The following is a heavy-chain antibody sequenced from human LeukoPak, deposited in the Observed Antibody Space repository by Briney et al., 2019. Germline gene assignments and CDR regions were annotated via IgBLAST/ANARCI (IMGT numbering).Heavy chain of an antibody. D-gene: IGHD4-23*01. J-gene: IGHJ4*02. CDR3: ARDPSVVTPLDTYFDY. Sequence: GRSLRLSCAASGFTFSSYGIHWVRQAPAKGLEWVAVISHDGSNKYYADSVKGRFTISRDNSKNTLYLQMNSLRAEDTAVYYCARDPSVVTPLDTYFDYWGQGTLVTVSS. CDR2: ISHDGSNK. V-gene: IGHV3-30*03. CDR1: GFTFSSYG.